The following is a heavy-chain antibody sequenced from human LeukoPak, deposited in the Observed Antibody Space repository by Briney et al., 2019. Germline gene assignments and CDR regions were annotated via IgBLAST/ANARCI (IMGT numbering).Heavy chain of an antibody. CDR3: ASAPRLEWLLSDFDY. J-gene: IGHJ4*02. V-gene: IGHV3-30-3*01. D-gene: IGHD3-3*01. CDR2: ISYDGSNK. CDR1: GFTFSSYA. Sequence: GRSLRLSCAASGFTFSSYAMHWVRQAPGKGLEWVAVISYDGSNKYYADSVKGRFTISRDNSKNTLYLQMNSLRAEDTAVYYCASAPRLEWLLSDFDYWGQGTLATVSS.